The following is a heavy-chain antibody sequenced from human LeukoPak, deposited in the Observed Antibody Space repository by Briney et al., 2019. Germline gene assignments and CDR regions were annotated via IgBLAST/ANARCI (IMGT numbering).Heavy chain of an antibody. CDR3: ARGDYDFWSGSIEYFQH. CDR1: GGSFSGDF. J-gene: IGHJ1*01. Sequence: SETLSLTCAVYGGSFSGDFWSWIRQPPGKGLEWIGEINHSGSTNYNPSLKSRVTISVDTSKNQFSLKLSSVTAADTAVYYCARGDYDFWSGSIEYFQHWGQGTLVTVSS. CDR2: INHSGST. D-gene: IGHD3-3*01. V-gene: IGHV4-34*01.